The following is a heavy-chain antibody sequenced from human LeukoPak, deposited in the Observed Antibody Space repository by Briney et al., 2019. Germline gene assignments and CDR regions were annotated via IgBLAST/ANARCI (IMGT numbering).Heavy chain of an antibody. D-gene: IGHD2-2*01. V-gene: IGHV3-66*01. CDR1: GFTVSSNY. J-gene: IGHJ4*02. CDR3: NMVVPAADHTFDY. CDR2: IYSGGST. Sequence: PGGSLRLSCAASGFTVSSNYMGWVRQAPGKGLEWVSAIYSGGSTYYADSVKGRFTISRDNSKNTLYLQMNSLRAEDTAVYYCNMVVPAADHTFDYWGQGTLVTVSS.